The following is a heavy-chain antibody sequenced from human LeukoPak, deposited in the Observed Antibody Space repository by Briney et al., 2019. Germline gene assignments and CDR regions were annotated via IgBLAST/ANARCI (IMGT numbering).Heavy chain of an antibody. J-gene: IGHJ4*02. V-gene: IGHV1-69*04. D-gene: IGHD1-26*01. CDR1: GGTFSSDA. CDR2: TNPILGLA. CDR3: AKENEWDLGD. Sequence: ASVKVSCKASGGTFSSDAISWVRQAPGQGLEWMGRTNPILGLANYAQKFQGRVTITADKSTSTVYMDVSSLRSEDTAVYYCAKENEWDLGDWGQGTLVTTSS.